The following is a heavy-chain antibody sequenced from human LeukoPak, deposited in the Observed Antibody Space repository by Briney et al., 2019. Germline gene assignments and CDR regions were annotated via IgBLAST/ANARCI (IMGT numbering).Heavy chain of an antibody. CDR3: ARYHSTWGLNY. J-gene: IGHJ4*02. Sequence: NPSETLSLTCTVSGGSISSYYWSWIRQPPGKGLEWIGSIYYSGSTYYTTSLKSRVTISIDTSNNQFSLKLTSVTAADTAVYYCARYHSTWGLNYWGQGTLVTVSS. D-gene: IGHD2-2*01. CDR1: GGSISSYY. CDR2: IYYSGST. V-gene: IGHV4-59*05.